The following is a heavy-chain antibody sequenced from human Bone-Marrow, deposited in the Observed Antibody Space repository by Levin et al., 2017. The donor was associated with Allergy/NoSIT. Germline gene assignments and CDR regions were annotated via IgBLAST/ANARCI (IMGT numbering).Heavy chain of an antibody. J-gene: IGHJ5*02. D-gene: IGHD2-15*01. Sequence: ASVKVSCKTSGYTFNKYAIHWVRQAPGQRLEWMGWINAANGNTKYSQNFQGRVTITYDTSASTAYLGLSSLRSEDTAVYYCAREKDPDVVGAYRCFDPWGQGTLVTVSS. CDR1: GYTFNKYA. V-gene: IGHV1-3*01. CDR2: INAANGNT. CDR3: AREKDPDVVGAYRCFDP.